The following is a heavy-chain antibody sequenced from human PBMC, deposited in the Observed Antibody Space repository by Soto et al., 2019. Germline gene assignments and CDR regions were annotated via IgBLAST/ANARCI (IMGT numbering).Heavy chain of an antibody. V-gene: IGHV3-7*01. CDR1: GFTFSNYA. CDR3: ASTSTVVTYFDY. CDR2: IKQDGSEK. J-gene: IGHJ4*02. D-gene: IGHD2-21*02. Sequence: GGSLRLSCAASGFTFSNYAMHWVRQAPGKGLEWVANIKQDGSEKYYVDSVKGRFTISRDNAKNSLYLQMNSLRAEDTAVYYCASTSTVVTYFDYWGQGTLVTVSS.